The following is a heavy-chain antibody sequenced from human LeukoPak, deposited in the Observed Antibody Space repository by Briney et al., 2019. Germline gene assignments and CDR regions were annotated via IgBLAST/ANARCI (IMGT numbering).Heavy chain of an antibody. D-gene: IGHD3-22*01. CDR3: AREDTTGYYSAFDY. V-gene: IGHV6-1*01. J-gene: IGHJ4*02. CDR1: GDSVSSNSAA. Sequence: SQTLSLTCAISGDSVSSNSAAWNWIRQSPSRGLEWLGRTYYRSRWYNDYVVSVRSRITINPDTAKNQFSLHLNSVTPEDTAVYYCAREDTTGYYSAFDYWGQGTLVTVSS. CDR2: TYYRSRWYN.